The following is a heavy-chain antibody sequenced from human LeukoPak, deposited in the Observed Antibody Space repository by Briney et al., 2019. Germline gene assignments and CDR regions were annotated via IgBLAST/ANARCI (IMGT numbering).Heavy chain of an antibody. D-gene: IGHD1-26*01. Sequence: GGSLRLSCAASGFTFSSYAMGWVRQAPGKGLEWVAAISGSGGSTYYADSVKGRFTISRDNSKNTLYLQMNSLRAEDTAVYYCAKAPVGATIYYYYMDVWGKGTTVTVSS. CDR2: ISGSGGST. J-gene: IGHJ6*03. CDR1: GFTFSSYA. CDR3: AKAPVGATIYYYYMDV. V-gene: IGHV3-23*01.